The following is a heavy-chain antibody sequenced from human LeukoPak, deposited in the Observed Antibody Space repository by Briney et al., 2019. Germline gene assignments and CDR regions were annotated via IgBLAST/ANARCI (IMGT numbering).Heavy chain of an antibody. Sequence: SETLSLTCTVSGGSISSGSYYWSWIRQPAGKGLEWIGRIYTSGSTNYNPSLKSRVTISVDTSKNQFSLKLSSVTAADTAVYYCARDSFGEREASSWHFDLWGRGTLVTVSS. CDR1: GGSISSGSYY. D-gene: IGHD3-10*01. CDR2: IYTSGST. CDR3: ARDSFGEREASSWHFDL. V-gene: IGHV4-61*02. J-gene: IGHJ2*01.